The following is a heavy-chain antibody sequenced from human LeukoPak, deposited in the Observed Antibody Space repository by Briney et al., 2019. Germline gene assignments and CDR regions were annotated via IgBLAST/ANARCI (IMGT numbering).Heavy chain of an antibody. Sequence: GESLKISCKGSGYSFTSYWIGWVRQMPGKGREWMGIIFPGDSDTRYSPSFQGPATISADKSISTAYLQWSSLKASDTAMYYCARACGYSGYAQLDYWGQGTLVTVSS. CDR3: ARACGYSGYAQLDY. CDR2: IFPGDSDT. J-gene: IGHJ4*02. D-gene: IGHD5-12*01. V-gene: IGHV5-51*01. CDR1: GYSFTSYW.